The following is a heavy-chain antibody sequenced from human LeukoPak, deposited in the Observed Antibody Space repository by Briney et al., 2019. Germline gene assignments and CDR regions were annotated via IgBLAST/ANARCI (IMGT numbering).Heavy chain of an antibody. V-gene: IGHV1-2*02. D-gene: IGHD1-26*01. J-gene: IGHJ4*02. CDR3: ARGLEAEWELLNY. CDR2: INPNSGGT. CDR1: GSTFTRYY. Sequence: ASVKVSCKASGSTFTRYYMYWVRQAPGQGLEWMGWINPNSGGTNYAQKFQGRVTMTRDTSISTAYMELSRLRSDDTAVYYCARGLEAEWELLNYWGQGTLVTVSS.